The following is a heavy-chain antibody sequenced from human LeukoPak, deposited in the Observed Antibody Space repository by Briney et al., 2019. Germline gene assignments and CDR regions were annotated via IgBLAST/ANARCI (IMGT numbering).Heavy chain of an antibody. J-gene: IGHJ6*02. CDR1: GYTFTSSG. CDR2: ISAYNVNT. D-gene: IGHD2-15*01. V-gene: IGHV1-18*01. CDR3: ASRGYCSGGSCLTPPYYYYGMDV. Sequence: GASVKVSCTASGYTFTSSGISWVRQAPGQGLEWMGWISAYNVNTNYAQKFQGRVTMTTDTSTSTAYMELRSLRSDDTAVYYCASRGYCSGGSCLTPPYYYYGMDVWGQGTTVTVSS.